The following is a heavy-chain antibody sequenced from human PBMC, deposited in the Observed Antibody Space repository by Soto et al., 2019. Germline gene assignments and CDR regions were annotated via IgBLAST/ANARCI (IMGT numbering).Heavy chain of an antibody. CDR3: ARNLHSSQAWLRLYPYNWFDP. CDR1: GYTFSSYG. Sequence: QVQLVQSGAEVKKPGASVKVSCKASGYTFSSYGISWVRQAPGQGLEWMGWISAYNGNTNYAQKLQGRDTMTTDTSTNTAYMELMSLRTEETEGYCFARNLHSSQAWLRLYPYNWFDPWGQGTLVTVAS. V-gene: IGHV1-18*01. J-gene: IGHJ5*02. D-gene: IGHD5-12*01. CDR2: ISAYNGNT.